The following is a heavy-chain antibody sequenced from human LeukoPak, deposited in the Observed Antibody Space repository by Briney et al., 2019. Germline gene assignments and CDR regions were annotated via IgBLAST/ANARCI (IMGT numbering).Heavy chain of an antibody. J-gene: IGHJ4*02. CDR3: ARAYLHYYDNGY. V-gene: IGHV3-48*03. Sequence: GGSLRLSCAASGFTFSSYEMNWVRQAPGKGLEWVSYISSSGSTIYYADSVKGRFTISRDNAKNSLYLQMNSLRAEDTAVYYCARAYLHYYDNGYWGQGTLVTVSS. CDR2: ISSSGSTI. D-gene: IGHD3-22*01. CDR1: GFTFSSYE.